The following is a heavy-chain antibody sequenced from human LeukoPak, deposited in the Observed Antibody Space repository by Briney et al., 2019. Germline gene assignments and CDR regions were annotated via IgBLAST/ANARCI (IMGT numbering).Heavy chain of an antibody. CDR3: ATEGYASNWYPD. V-gene: IGHV4-39*07. CDR2: IFYSGST. J-gene: IGHJ4*02. D-gene: IGHD6-13*01. CDR1: GGSISSSNYY. Sequence: SETLSLTCTVSGGSISSSNYYWGWIRQPPGKGLEWIGNIFYSGSTHYNPSLESRVTISVDTSKNQFSLKLRSVTAADTAVYYCATEGYASNWYPDWGQGILVTVSS.